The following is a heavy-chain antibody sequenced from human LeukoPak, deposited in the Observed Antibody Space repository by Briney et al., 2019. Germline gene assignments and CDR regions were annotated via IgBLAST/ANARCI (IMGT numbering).Heavy chain of an antibody. V-gene: IGHV3-13*01. CDR1: GFTFSSYD. J-gene: IGHJ4*02. D-gene: IGHD4-23*01. CDR2: IGTAGDT. CDR3: ARALSWYGGNSECYFDY. Sequence: GGSLRLSCAASGFTFSSYDMHWVRQATGKGLEWVSAIGTAGDTYYPGSVKGRFTISRENAKNSLYLQMNSLRAGDTAVYYCARALSWYGGNSECYFDYWGQGTLVTVSS.